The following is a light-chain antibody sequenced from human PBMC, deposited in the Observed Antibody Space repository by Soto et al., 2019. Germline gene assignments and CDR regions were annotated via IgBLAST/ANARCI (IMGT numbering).Light chain of an antibody. CDR2: GAS. Sequence: EIVLTQSPDSLSLSPGERATLSCRASQSVSSTFFAWYQQRPGQAPRLLMYGASSRATGIPERFSGSGSGTDFTLTISRLEPEDFAVYYCQQFDSSVTFGQGTKVEIK. V-gene: IGKV3-20*01. CDR1: QSVSSTF. J-gene: IGKJ1*01. CDR3: QQFDSSVT.